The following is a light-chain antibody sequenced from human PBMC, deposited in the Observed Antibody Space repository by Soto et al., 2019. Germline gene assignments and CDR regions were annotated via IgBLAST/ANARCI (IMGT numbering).Light chain of an antibody. CDR2: GAS. V-gene: IGKV3-15*01. CDR1: QSVRSN. CDR3: QQYGDSPLT. J-gene: IGKJ3*01. Sequence: EIVMTQSPATLSVSPGERATLSCRASQSVRSNLAWYQQKPGQAPRLLIYGASTRATGIPARFSGSGSGTEFTLTISSLQSEDFGVYYCQQYGDSPLTSGPGTKVDIK.